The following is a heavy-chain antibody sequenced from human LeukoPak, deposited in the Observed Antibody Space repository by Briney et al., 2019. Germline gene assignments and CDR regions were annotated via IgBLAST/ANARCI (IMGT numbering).Heavy chain of an antibody. CDR2: INPTSFGT. V-gene: IGHV1-2*02. CDR1: GYTFTGYY. Sequence: GAPVKVSCKASGYTFTGYYIHWVRQAPGQGLEWMGWINPTSFGTKYEQKFQGRVTMTRDTSISTDYMELSDLRSDDTAVYYCARFRGSGWYSFDLWGQGTLVTVSS. D-gene: IGHD6-19*01. J-gene: IGHJ5*02. CDR3: ARFRGSGWYSFDL.